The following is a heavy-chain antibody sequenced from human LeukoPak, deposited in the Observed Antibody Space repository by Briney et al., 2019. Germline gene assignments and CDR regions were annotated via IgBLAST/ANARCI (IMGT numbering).Heavy chain of an antibody. J-gene: IGHJ4*02. Sequence: PSETLSLTCSVSGGSISTYYWSWIRQPPGKGLEWIGYVYYSGSTNYNPSLKSRVTISVDTSKNQFSLKLSSVTAADTAVYYCARVGGGTDYWGQGTLVTVSS. V-gene: IGHV4-59*08. D-gene: IGHD2-15*01. CDR2: VYYSGST. CDR3: ARVGGGTDY. CDR1: GGSISTYY.